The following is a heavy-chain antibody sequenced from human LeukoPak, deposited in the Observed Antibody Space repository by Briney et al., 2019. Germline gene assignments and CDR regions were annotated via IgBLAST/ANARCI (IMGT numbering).Heavy chain of an antibody. V-gene: IGHV3-11*01. Sequence: GGSLRLSCAASGFTVSSNYMSWVRQAPGKGLEWVSYISSSGSTIYYADSVKGRFTISRDNAKNSLYLQMNSLRAEDTAVYYCASEDYVWGSYRNYAFDIWGQGTMVTVSS. CDR3: ASEDYVWGSYRNYAFDI. J-gene: IGHJ3*02. D-gene: IGHD3-16*02. CDR1: GFTVSSNY. CDR2: ISSSGSTI.